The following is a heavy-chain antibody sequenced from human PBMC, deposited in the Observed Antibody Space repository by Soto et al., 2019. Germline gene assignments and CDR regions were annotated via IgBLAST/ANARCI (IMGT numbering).Heavy chain of an antibody. V-gene: IGHV4-39*01. Sequence: AETLSLTCTVSGASISSRDYYWGWIRQTPGKGLEWIGNIDYNGVTYYNPSLKSRDTVSKDTSKNQFSLKVASVTAADTAIYYCGRVMIGTSRLTDSDYWGEGTQVTVSA. D-gene: IGHD3-22*01. CDR1: GASISSRDYY. CDR2: IDYNGVT. CDR3: GRVMIGTSRLTDSDY. J-gene: IGHJ4*02.